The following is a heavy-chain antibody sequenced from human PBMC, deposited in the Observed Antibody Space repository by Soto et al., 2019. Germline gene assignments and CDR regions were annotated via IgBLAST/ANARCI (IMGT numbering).Heavy chain of an antibody. CDR2: IYYSGST. Sequence: SETLSLTCTVSGGSISSYYWSWIRQPPGKGLEWIGYIYYSGSTNYNPSLKSRVTISVDTSKNQFSLKLSSVTAADTAVYYCARDIAAAGSFDPWGQGTLVTVSS. J-gene: IGHJ5*02. CDR1: GGSISSYY. D-gene: IGHD6-13*01. V-gene: IGHV4-59*01. CDR3: ARDIAAAGSFDP.